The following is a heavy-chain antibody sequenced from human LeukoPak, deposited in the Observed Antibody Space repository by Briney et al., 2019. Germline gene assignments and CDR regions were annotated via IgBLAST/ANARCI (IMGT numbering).Heavy chain of an antibody. V-gene: IGHV6-1*01. J-gene: IGHJ4*02. D-gene: IGHD3-16*01. CDR2: TYYRSKWYN. Sequence: SQTLSLTCAISGDSVSSNSAAWHWIRQSPSRGLEWLGRTYYRSKWYNDYTVSVKSRISINPDTSKNQFSLQLKSVTPEDTAVYYCARFDYGAPDYWGQGTLVTVSS. CDR1: GDSVSSNSAA. CDR3: ARFDYGAPDY.